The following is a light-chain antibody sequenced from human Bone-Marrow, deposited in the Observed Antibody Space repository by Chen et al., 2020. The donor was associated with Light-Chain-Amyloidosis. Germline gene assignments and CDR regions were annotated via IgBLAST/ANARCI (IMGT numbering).Light chain of an antibody. V-gene: IGLV3-25*03. J-gene: IGLJ2*01. CDR1: DLPTKY. Sequence: SYELTQPPSVSVSPGQTARITCSGDDLPTKYAYWYQQKPGQAPVLVIHRDTKRPSGISERFSGSSSGTTAPLTISGVQAEDDADYHCQSADSSGTYEVIFGGGTKLTVL. CDR3: QSADSSGTYEVI. CDR2: RDT.